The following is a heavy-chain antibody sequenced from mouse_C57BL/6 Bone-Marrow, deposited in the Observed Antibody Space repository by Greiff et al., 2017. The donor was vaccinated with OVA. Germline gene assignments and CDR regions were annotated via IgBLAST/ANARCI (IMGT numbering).Heavy chain of an antibody. CDR2: IVPSYGYT. V-gene: IGHV1-50*01. Sequence: QVQLQQPGAELVKPGASVKLSCKASGYTFTSYWLQWVKQRPGQGLEWIGAIVPSYGYTNYNPKFKGKATVTVDTSSRTANMQLSSLTSEDSAVYYCSGWEFAYWGQGTLVTVSA. CDR3: SGWEFAY. CDR1: GYTFTSYW. J-gene: IGHJ3*01. D-gene: IGHD4-1*01.